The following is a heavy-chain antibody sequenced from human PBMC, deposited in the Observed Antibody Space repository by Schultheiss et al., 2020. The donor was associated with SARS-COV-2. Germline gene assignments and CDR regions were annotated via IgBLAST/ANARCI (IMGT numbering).Heavy chain of an antibody. CDR2: INHSGST. Sequence: SETLSLTCTVSGGSISSYYWSWIRQPPGKGLEWIGEINHSGSTNYNPSLKSRVTISVDTSKNQFSLKLSSVTAADTAVYYCARVGYCSSTSCFRPHWYFDLWGRGTLVTVSS. CDR3: ARVGYCSSTSCFRPHWYFDL. CDR1: GGSISSYY. D-gene: IGHD2-2*01. J-gene: IGHJ2*01. V-gene: IGHV4-34*01.